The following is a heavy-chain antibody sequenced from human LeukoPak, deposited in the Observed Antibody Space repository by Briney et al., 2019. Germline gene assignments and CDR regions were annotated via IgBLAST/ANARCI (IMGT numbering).Heavy chain of an antibody. V-gene: IGHV1-2*02. CDR3: ARADTSLVNFYYFGMDV. J-gene: IGHJ6*02. D-gene: IGHD5-18*01. CDR1: GFTFNDYY. Sequence: ASVKVSCKASGFTFNDYYIHWVRQAPGQGLEWMGWISPNRGDTNYAQKFQGRVTMTRDTSINTAYMELSWLRSGDTAVYYCARADTSLVNFYYFGMDVWGQRTTVTVSS. CDR2: ISPNRGDT.